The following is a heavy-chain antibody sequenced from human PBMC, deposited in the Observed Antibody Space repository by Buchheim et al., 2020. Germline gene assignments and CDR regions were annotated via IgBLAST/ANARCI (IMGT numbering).Heavy chain of an antibody. CDR3: AREGGSNDFWSGYYYYYYGMDV. CDR2: IYYSGST. CDR1: GGSFSGYY. D-gene: IGHD3-3*01. V-gene: IGHV4-34*01. J-gene: IGHJ6*02. Sequence: QVQLQQWGAGLLKPSETLSLTCAVYGGSFSGYYWSWIRQPPGKGLEWIGYIYYSGSTYYNPSLKSRVTISVDPSKNQFSLKLSSVTAADTAVYYCAREGGSNDFWSGYYYYYYGMDVWGQGTT.